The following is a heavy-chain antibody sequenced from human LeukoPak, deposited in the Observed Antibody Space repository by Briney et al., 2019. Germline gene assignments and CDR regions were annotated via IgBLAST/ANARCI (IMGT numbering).Heavy chain of an antibody. D-gene: IGHD1-26*01. V-gene: IGHV3-30*01. CDR3: ARDGVGTAFDL. CDR2: VSYDGSGE. CDR1: GFIFRSYP. J-gene: IGHJ3*01. Sequence: GGSPRLSCAASGFIFRSYPMHWVRQAPGKGLEWVAVVSYDGSGENYADSVNGRFTISRDNSKNTLYLQMNSLRAEDTAVFYCARDGVGTAFDLWGQGTMVTVSS.